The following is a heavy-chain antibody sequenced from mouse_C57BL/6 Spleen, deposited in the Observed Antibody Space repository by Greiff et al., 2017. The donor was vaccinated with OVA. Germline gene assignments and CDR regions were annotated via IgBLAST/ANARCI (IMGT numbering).Heavy chain of an antibody. CDR1: GFTFSDYY. D-gene: IGHD1-1*01. Sequence: EVQRVESGGGLVQPGGSLKLSCAASGFTFSDYYMYWVRQTPEKRLEWVAYISNGGGSTYYPDTVKGRFTISRDNAKNTLYLQMSRLKSEDTAMYYCARHAYGYFDYWGQGTTLTVSS. CDR3: ARHAYGYFDY. J-gene: IGHJ2*01. CDR2: ISNGGGST. V-gene: IGHV5-12*01.